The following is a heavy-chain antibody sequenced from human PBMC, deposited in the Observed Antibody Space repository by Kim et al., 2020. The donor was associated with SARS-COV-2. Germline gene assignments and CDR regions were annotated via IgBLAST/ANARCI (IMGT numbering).Heavy chain of an antibody. CDR1: GFTVSSNY. J-gene: IGHJ6*01. CDR3: ARGRQQLVLDEYYYYGMDV. V-gene: IGHV3-66*01. D-gene: IGHD6-13*01. CDR2: IYSGGST. Sequence: GGSLRLSCAASGFTVSSNYMSWVRQAPGKGLEWVSVIYSGGSTYYADSVKGRFTISRDNSKNTLYLQRNSLRAENTAVYYCARGRQQLVLDEYYYYGMDVWGQGTTFPVSS.